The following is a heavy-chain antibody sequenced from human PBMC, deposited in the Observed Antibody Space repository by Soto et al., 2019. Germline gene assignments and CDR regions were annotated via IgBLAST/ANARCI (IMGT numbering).Heavy chain of an antibody. V-gene: IGHV3-48*02. CDR3: ARAYDGDGYS. Sequence: EVQLVESGGGLVQPGGSLRLSCAASGFTFSSYSMNWVRQAPGKGLEWVSYISSSSSTIDYADSVKGRFTISRDNAKKSLHLQTNSLRDEDTAVYYCARAYDGDGYSWGQGTLVTVSS. CDR1: GFTFSSYS. CDR2: ISSSSSTI. D-gene: IGHD4-17*01. J-gene: IGHJ4*02.